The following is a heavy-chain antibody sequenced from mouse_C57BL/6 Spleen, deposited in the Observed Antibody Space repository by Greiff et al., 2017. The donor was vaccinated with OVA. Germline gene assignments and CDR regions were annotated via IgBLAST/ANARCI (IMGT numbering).Heavy chain of an antibody. CDR2: IRYDGSN. CDR3: ARRYYGLDY. V-gene: IGHV3-6*01. Sequence: EVQLVESGPGLVKPSQSLSLTCSVTGYSITSGYYWNWIRQFPGNKLEWMGYIRYDGSNNYNPSLKNRIPITRDTSKNQSFLKLKAVTTEDTATYYCARRYYGLDYWGQGTTLTVSS. CDR1: GYSITSGYY. J-gene: IGHJ2*01. D-gene: IGHD1-1*01.